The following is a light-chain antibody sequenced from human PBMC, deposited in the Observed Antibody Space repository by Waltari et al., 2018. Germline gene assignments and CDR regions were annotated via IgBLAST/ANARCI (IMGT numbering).Light chain of an antibody. V-gene: IGKV1-39*01. CDR2: AVF. CDR3: QQSYTMPMYT. CDR1: RDISNN. J-gene: IGKJ2*01. Sequence: CRESRDISNNLNWYQQKPGKAPDLLIFAVFTLQSGVPSRFSDSGSGTEFTLTISSLQPEDSATYYCQQSYTMPMYTFGQGTKLEIK.